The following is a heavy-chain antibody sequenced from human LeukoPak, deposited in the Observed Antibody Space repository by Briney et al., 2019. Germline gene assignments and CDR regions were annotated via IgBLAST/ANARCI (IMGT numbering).Heavy chain of an antibody. CDR3: TKDRQGPNQYHMDV. CDR2: INQDGRTT. V-gene: IGHV3-7*01. J-gene: IGHJ6*03. CDR1: GFTFSSLW. Sequence: GGSLRLSCAASGFTFSSLWLSWVRQAPGRGPEWVANINQDGRTTYYVASVKGRFTISRDNAKNSLSLQMSSLRAEDTAVYYCTKDRQGPNQYHMDVWGKGTTVTVSS.